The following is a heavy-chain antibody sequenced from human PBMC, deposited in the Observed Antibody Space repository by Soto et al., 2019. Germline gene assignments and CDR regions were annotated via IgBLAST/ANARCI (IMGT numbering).Heavy chain of an antibody. CDR2: IYPGDSDT. D-gene: IGHD2-21*02. CDR3: ASSYCGGDCSAGYYYGMDV. V-gene: IGHV5-51*01. Sequence: GESLKISCKGSGYSFTSYWIGWVRQMPGKGLEWMGIIYPGDSDTRYSPSFQGQVTISADKSTSTAYLQWSSLKASDTAMYYCASSYCGGDCSAGYYYGMDVWGQGTTVTVSS. J-gene: IGHJ6*02. CDR1: GYSFTSYW.